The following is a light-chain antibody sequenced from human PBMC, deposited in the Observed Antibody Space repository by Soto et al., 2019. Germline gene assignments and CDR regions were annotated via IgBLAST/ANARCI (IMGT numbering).Light chain of an antibody. V-gene: IGKV3-15*01. CDR1: QNVNAN. Sequence: EVVMTQSPATLSVSPGERATLSCRASQNVNANLAWYQQKPGQAPRLLIHGASTRATGIPARFSGSGFGTEFILTLSSLQSEDFAGYYCQQYNTWLWTFGQGTKVEGK. CDR3: QQYNTWLWT. CDR2: GAS. J-gene: IGKJ1*01.